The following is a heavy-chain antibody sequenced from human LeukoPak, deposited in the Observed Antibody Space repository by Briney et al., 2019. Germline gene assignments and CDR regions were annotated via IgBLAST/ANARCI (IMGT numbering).Heavy chain of an antibody. D-gene: IGHD6-13*01. J-gene: IGHJ5*02. Sequence: SQTLSLTCTVSGGSISSGSYYWSWLRQPAGKGLEWIGRIYTSGSTNYNPSLKSRVTISVDTSKNQFSLQLSSVTAADTAVYYCARDRGIAAAWGGWFDPWGQGTLVTVSS. CDR2: IYTSGST. CDR3: ARDRGIAAAWGGWFDP. CDR1: GGSISSGSYY. V-gene: IGHV4-61*02.